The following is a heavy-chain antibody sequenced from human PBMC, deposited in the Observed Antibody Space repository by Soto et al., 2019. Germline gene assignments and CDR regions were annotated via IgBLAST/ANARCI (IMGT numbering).Heavy chain of an antibody. D-gene: IGHD6-13*01. Sequence: QVQLQESGPGLVKPSGTLSLTCAVSGGSISSSNWWSWVRQPPGKGLEWIGAIYHSGSTNYNPSLKRRVTMSVAKSKTQFSLMLSSVTAADTAVYYCARVPRAAAGTDWGQGTLVTVSS. CDR1: GGSISSSNW. J-gene: IGHJ4*02. CDR3: ARVPRAAAGTD. V-gene: IGHV4-4*02. CDR2: IYHSGST.